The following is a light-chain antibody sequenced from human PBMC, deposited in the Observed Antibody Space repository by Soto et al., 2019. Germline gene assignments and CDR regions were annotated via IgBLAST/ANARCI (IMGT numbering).Light chain of an antibody. CDR1: SSDVGDNKY. J-gene: IGLJ2*01. CDR2: EVS. V-gene: IGLV2-14*01. CDR3: TSYTSSTTLV. Sequence: QSALTQPASVSGSPGQSITISYTGTSSDVGDNKYVSWYQHHPGKAPKLMIYEVSHRPSGVSNRFSGSKSGNTASLTISGLQAEDEADYFCTSYTSSTTLVFGGGTKLTVL.